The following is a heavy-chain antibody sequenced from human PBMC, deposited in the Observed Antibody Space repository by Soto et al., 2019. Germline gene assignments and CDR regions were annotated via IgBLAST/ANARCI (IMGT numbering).Heavy chain of an antibody. CDR2: IIPIFGTA. CDR3: ARDRSDYGDYRYFDY. V-gene: IGHV1-69*13. D-gene: IGHD4-17*01. CDR1: GGTFSSYA. Sequence: GASVKVSCKASGGTFSSYAISWVRQAPGQGLEWMGGIIPIFGTANYAQKFQGRVTITADESTSTAYMELSSLRSEDTAVYYCARDRSDYGDYRYFDYWGQGTLVTVSS. J-gene: IGHJ4*02.